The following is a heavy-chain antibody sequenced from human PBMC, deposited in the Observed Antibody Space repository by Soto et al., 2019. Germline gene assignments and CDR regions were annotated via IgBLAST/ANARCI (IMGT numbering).Heavy chain of an antibody. V-gene: IGHV4-31*03. CDR3: ARVRGNPQLGWFDP. Sequence: QVQLQESGPGLVKPSQTLSLTCTVSGGSISSGGYYWSWIRQHPGKGLEWIGYIYHSGTTYYNPSLKSRVTISVDTSKNQFSLKLTSVNSADTAVYYCARVRGNPQLGWFDPWGQGPLVTVSS. CDR1: GGSISSGGYY. J-gene: IGHJ5*02. CDR2: IYHSGTT. D-gene: IGHD6-13*01.